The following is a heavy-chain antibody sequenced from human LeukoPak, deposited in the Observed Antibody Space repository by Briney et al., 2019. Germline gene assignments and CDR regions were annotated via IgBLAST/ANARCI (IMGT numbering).Heavy chain of an antibody. CDR2: IWYDGSNK. V-gene: IGHV3-33*01. Sequence: AGGSLRLSCAAYGFTFSSYGMHRVRQGPGKGLEGVAGIWYDGSNKYYEDSVKGRFTISRDNSKNTLYLQMNSLRAEDTAVYYCARDPLPYYYDSSGYPAEARGPDYWGQGTLVTVSS. J-gene: IGHJ4*02. CDR3: ARDPLPYYYDSSGYPAEARGPDY. D-gene: IGHD3-22*01. CDR1: GFTFSSYG.